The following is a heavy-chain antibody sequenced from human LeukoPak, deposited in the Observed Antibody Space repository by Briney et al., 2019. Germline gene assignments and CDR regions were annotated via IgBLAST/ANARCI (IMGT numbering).Heavy chain of an antibody. J-gene: IGHJ4*02. Sequence: ASVKVSRKASGYTFTSYGISWVRQAPGQGLEWMGWISAYNGNTNYAQKLQGRVTMTTDTSTSTAYMELRSLRSDDTAVYYCARVSRGSYRYYYDYWGQGTLVTVSS. CDR2: ISAYNGNT. CDR3: ARVSRGSYRYYYDY. CDR1: GYTFTSYG. D-gene: IGHD1-26*01. V-gene: IGHV1-18*01.